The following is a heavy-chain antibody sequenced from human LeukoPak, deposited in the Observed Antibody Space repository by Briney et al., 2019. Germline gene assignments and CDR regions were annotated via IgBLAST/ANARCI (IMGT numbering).Heavy chain of an antibody. CDR2: ISYDGSNK. V-gene: IGHV3-30-3*01. J-gene: IGHJ4*02. CDR1: GFTFSSYA. CDR3: ARGRDYGDYVDY. D-gene: IGHD4-17*01. Sequence: PGGSLRLSCAASGFTFSSYAMHWVRQAPGMGLEWVAVISYDGSNKYYADSVKGRFTISRDNSKNTLYLQMNSLRAEDTAVYYCARGRDYGDYVDYWGQGTLVTVSS.